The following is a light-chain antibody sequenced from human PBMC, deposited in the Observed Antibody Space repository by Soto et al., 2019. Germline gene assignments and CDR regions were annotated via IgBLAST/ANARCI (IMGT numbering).Light chain of an antibody. J-gene: IGLJ3*02. CDR1: SSDVGGYKY. CDR2: EVS. Sequence: QSALTQPASVSGSPGQSITISCTGTSSDVGGYKYVSWYQQHPDKAPKLIIFEVSNRPSGISSRFSGSKSGNTASLTISGLQAEDEADYHCGAWDDSLNGWVFGGGTKLTVL. V-gene: IGLV2-14*01. CDR3: GAWDDSLNGWV.